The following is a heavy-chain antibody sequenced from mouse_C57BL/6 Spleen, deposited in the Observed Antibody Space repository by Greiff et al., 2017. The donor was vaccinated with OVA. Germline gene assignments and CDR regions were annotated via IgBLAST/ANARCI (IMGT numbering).Heavy chain of an antibody. CDR3: ARHYYGSSYAMDY. CDR2: INYDGSST. J-gene: IGHJ4*01. D-gene: IGHD1-1*01. Sequence: DVQLVESEGGLVQPGSSMKLSCTASGFTFSDYYMAWVRQVPEKGLEWVANINYDGSSTYYLDSLKSRFIISRDNAKNILYLQMSSLKSEDTATYYCARHYYGSSYAMDYWGQGTSVTVSS. CDR1: GFTFSDYY. V-gene: IGHV5-16*01.